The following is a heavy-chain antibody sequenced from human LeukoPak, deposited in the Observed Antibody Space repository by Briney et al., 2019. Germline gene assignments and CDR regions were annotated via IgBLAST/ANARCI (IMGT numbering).Heavy chain of an antibody. CDR3: ARDLGYSYGYFAH. Sequence: GGSLRLSCVASGLTVSDNCMSWVRQAPGKGLEWVSVIYSDGTTYYSDSVKGRFTISRDNSQNTLYLQMSSLRAEDTAVYYCARDLGYSYGYFAHWGQGSLVTVSS. CDR2: IYSDGTT. J-gene: IGHJ4*02. CDR1: GLTVSDNC. D-gene: IGHD5-18*01. V-gene: IGHV3-53*01.